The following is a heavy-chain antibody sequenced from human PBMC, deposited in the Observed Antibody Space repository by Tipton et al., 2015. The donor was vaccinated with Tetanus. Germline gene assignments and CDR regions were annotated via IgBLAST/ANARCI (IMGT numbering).Heavy chain of an antibody. CDR3: ARDSYYSSRWSFADY. CDR1: GGSISSYY. J-gene: IGHJ4*02. CDR2: IFSRGRT. D-gene: IGHD3-22*01. Sequence: TLSLTCTVSGGSISSYYWSWIRQPPGKGLEWLAYIFSRGRTNSNYPLKRRITISQDTSKNQFTLKLTSVTAADTAVYYCARDSYYSSRWSFADYWGQGTLVTASS. V-gene: IGHV4-59*12.